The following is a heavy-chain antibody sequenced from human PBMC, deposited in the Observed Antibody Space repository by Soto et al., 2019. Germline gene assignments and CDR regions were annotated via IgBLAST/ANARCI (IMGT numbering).Heavy chain of an antibody. CDR1: GGTFSSYA. D-gene: IGHD2-2*02. CDR2: IIPIFGTA. J-gene: IGHJ4*02. Sequence: QVQLVQSGAEVKKPGSSVKVSCKASGGTFSSYAISWVRQAPGQGLEWMGGIIPIFGTANYAQKFQGRVTITADESTSTAYMELSSLRSEDTAAYYCATTGSCSSTSCYTGGDYWGQGTLVTVSS. CDR3: ATTGSCSSTSCYTGGDY. V-gene: IGHV1-69*01.